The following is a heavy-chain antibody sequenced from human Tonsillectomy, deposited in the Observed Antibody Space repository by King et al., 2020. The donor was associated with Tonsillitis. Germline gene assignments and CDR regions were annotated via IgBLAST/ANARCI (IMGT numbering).Heavy chain of an antibody. Sequence: VQLVESGGGVVQPGRSLRLSCAASGITFSSCAMHWVRQAPGKGLEWVAIISYDGSNKYCEDSVKGRFTISRDNSKNTLHLQMNSLRPEDTAVYYCARADYDFWNGYYRNWGQGTLVTVSS. CDR1: GITFSSCA. J-gene: IGHJ4*02. CDR2: ISYDGSNK. CDR3: ARADYDFWNGYYRN. V-gene: IGHV3-30*01. D-gene: IGHD3-3*01.